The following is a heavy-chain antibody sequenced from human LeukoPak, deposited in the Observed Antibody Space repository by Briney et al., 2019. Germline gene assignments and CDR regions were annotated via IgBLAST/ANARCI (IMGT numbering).Heavy chain of an antibody. D-gene: IGHD5-18*01. J-gene: IGHJ4*02. V-gene: IGHV3-30*18. CDR3: AKDRLGIQLWLGYFDY. CDR1: GFTFSSYG. CDR2: ISYDGSNK. Sequence: GGSLRLSCAASGFTFSSYGMHWVRQAPGKGLEWVAVISYDGSNKYYADSVKGRFTISRDNSKNTLYLQMNGLRAEDTAVYYCAKDRLGIQLWLGYFDYWGQGTLVTVSS.